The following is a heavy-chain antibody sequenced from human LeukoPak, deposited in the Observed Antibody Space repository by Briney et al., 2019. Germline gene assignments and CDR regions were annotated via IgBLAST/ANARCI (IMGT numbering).Heavy chain of an antibody. J-gene: IGHJ5*02. D-gene: IGHD2-2*01. V-gene: IGHV4-30-4*08. CDR2: IYYSGST. CDR3: ARGVGDIVVVPELDP. CDR1: GGSISSGDYY. Sequence: SQTLSLTCTVSGGSISSGDYYWSWIRQPPGKGLEWIGYIYYSGSTYYNPSLKSRVTISVDTSKNQFSLKLSSVTAADTAVYYCARGVGDIVVVPELDPWGQGTLVTVSS.